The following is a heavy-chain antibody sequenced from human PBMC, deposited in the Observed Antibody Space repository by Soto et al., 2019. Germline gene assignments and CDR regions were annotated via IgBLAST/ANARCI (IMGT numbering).Heavy chain of an antibody. V-gene: IGHV2-5*01. J-gene: IGHJ6*02. Sequence: QITLKESGPTLVKPTQTLTLTCTFSGFSLSTSGVGVGWIRQPPGKALEWLAVIHWNDDKHYMPSLKSSLTITQDTSKNQVVRTMTTMAPVDPATYSCAHRRVAYGMDVWGQGTTVTVSS. CDR1: GFSLSTSGVG. CDR3: AHRRVAYGMDV. CDR2: IHWNDDK.